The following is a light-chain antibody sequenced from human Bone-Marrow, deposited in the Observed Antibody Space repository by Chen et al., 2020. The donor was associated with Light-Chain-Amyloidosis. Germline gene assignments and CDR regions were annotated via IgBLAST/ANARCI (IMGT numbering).Light chain of an antibody. CDR2: RDT. CDR3: QSADSSGTYEVI. Sequence: SYELTQPPSALVSPGKTARISCSGDDLPTKYAYWYQQKPGQAPVLVIHRDTERPSGISERFSGSSSGTTATLTISGVQAEDEADYHCQSADSSGTYEVIFGGGTKLTVL. J-gene: IGLJ2*01. CDR1: DLPTKY. V-gene: IGLV3-25*03.